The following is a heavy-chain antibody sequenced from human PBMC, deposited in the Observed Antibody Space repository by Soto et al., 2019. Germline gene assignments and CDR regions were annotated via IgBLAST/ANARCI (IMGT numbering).Heavy chain of an antibody. CDR2: IGSSSSPRNTI. D-gene: IGHD4-17*01. CDR1: GFTFSSYS. J-gene: IGHJ4*02. CDR3: ARINGDYTPMDY. Sequence: EVQLVESGGGLVQPGGSLRLSCAASGFTFSSYSMYWVRQAPGKGLEWVSYIGSSSSPRNTIYYADSVKGRFTISRDNAKNSLLLQMNSLRDEDTAVYYCARINGDYTPMDYWGQGTLVTVSS. V-gene: IGHV3-48*02.